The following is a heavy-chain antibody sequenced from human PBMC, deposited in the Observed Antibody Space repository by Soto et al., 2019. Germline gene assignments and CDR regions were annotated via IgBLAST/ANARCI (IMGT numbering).Heavy chain of an antibody. V-gene: IGHV6-1*01. CDR1: GDSVSSKSAA. CDR2: TYYRSKWYN. D-gene: IGHD1-26*01. CDR3: ARDLGSYYSFDY. J-gene: IGHJ4*02. Sequence: SQTLSLTCAISGDSVSSKSAAWNWIRQSPSRGLEWLGRTYYRSKWYNDYAVSVKGRIIINPDTSKNHFSLQLNSVTPEDTAVYYCARDLGSYYSFDYWGQGTLVTVYS.